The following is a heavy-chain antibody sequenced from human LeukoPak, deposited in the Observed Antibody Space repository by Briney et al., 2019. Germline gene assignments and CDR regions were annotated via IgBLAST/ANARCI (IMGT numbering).Heavy chain of an antibody. Sequence: ASVKVSCKASGYTFTSYDNNWVRQATGQGLEWMGWMNPNSGNTGYAQKFQGRVTMTRNTSISTAYMELSSLRSEDTAVYYCARGSSIAVAGDYWGQGTLVTVSS. CDR1: GYTFTSYD. J-gene: IGHJ4*02. CDR2: MNPNSGNT. CDR3: ARGSSIAVAGDY. D-gene: IGHD6-19*01. V-gene: IGHV1-8*01.